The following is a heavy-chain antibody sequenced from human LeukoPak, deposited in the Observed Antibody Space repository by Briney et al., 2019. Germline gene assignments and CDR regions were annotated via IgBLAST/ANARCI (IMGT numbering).Heavy chain of an antibody. V-gene: IGHV4-61*02. CDR3: ARDRNYDFWSGYTNWFDP. D-gene: IGHD3-3*01. CDR2: IYTSGST. CDR1: GGSISSGSYY. J-gene: IGHJ5*02. Sequence: SETLSLTCTVSGGSISSGSYYWSWIRQPGGKGLEWIGRIYTSGSTNYNPSLKSRVTISVDTSKNQFSLKLSSVTAADTAVYYCARDRNYDFWSGYTNWFDPWGQGTLVTVSS.